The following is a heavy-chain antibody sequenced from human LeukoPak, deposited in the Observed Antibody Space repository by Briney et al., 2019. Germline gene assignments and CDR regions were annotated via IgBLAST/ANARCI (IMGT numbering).Heavy chain of an antibody. J-gene: IGHJ5*02. CDR1: GGTFSSYA. D-gene: IGHD1-26*01. Sequence: VASVKVSCKASGGTFSSYAISWVRQAPGQGLEWMGWISAYNGNTNYAQKLQGRVTMTTDTSTSTAYMELRSLRSDDTAVYYCASGSYYWFDPWGQGTLVTVSS. CDR3: ASGSYYWFDP. V-gene: IGHV1-18*01. CDR2: ISAYNGNT.